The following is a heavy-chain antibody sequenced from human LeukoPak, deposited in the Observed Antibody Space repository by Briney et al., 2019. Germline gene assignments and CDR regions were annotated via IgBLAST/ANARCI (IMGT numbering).Heavy chain of an antibody. CDR3: ARDSSGYYGWFDP. CDR1: GFTFSSYE. V-gene: IGHV3-23*01. CDR2: ISNTGGTT. J-gene: IGHJ5*02. D-gene: IGHD3-22*01. Sequence: PGGSLRLSCAASGFTFSSYEMNWVRQAPGKGLEWVSRISNTGGTTQYAGSVKGRFTISRDNSKNTLSLEMNSLRGEDTAVYYCARDSSGYYGWFDPWGQGTLATVSS.